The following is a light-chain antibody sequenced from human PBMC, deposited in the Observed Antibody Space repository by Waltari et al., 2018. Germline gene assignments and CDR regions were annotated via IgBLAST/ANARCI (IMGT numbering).Light chain of an antibody. CDR3: HEYEYWPPGT. CDR1: QSARTN. CDR2: GAS. J-gene: IGKJ3*01. V-gene: IGKV3-15*01. Sequence: EIVMTQSPATLSVSPGDRATLPCRASQSARTNLAWFPQKPGQPPRLLISGASTRATGIPARFSGSGSGTEFTLTITGLQSEDFAVYYCHEYEYWPPGTFGPGTKVEIK.